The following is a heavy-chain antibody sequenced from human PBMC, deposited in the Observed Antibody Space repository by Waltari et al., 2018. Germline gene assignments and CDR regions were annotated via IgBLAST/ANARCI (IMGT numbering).Heavy chain of an antibody. CDR3: AKDAAAAPAYYYYMDV. Sequence: QVQLVESGGGVVQPGRSLRLSCAASGFIFSHSAMHWVRQAPGKGLEWVAVISLDGVNKKYADSVKGRFTISRDNSKNPLFLQLNSLTSDDTAVYYCAKDAAAAPAYYYYMDVWGKGTTVTISS. D-gene: IGHD6-13*01. CDR2: ISLDGVNK. V-gene: IGHV3-30*18. CDR1: GFIFSHSA. J-gene: IGHJ6*03.